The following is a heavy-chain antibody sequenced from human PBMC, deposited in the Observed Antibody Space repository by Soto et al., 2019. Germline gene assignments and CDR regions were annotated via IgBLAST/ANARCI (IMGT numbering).Heavy chain of an antibody. D-gene: IGHD2-8*01. V-gene: IGHV3-11*01. CDR2: ISSSGRTI. Sequence: GGSLRLSCAASGFTLSDYYMSWIRQAPGKGLEWISYISSSGRTIYYADSAKGRFTISRDNAKNSLYLQMNSLRAEDTAVYYCTRGCNLSILGSDYFDSWGQGTLVTVSS. CDR3: TRGCNLSILGSDYFDS. CDR1: GFTLSDYY. J-gene: IGHJ4*02.